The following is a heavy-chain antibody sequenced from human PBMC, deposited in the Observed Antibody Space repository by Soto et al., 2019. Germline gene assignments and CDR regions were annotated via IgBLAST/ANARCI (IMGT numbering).Heavy chain of an antibody. J-gene: IGHJ2*01. CDR3: AKPFLRIAAAYWYFDL. D-gene: IGHD6-13*01. V-gene: IGHV3-33*06. CDR2: IWYDGSNK. CDR1: GFTFSSYG. Sequence: GGSLRLSCAASGFTFSSYGMHWVRQAPGKGLEWVAVIWYDGSNKYYADSVKGRFTISRDNSKNTLYLQMNSLRAEDTAVYYCAKPFLRIAAAYWYFDLWGRGTLVTVSS.